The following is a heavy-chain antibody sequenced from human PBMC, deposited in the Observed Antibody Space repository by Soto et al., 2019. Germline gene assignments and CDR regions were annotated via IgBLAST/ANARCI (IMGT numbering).Heavy chain of an antibody. J-gene: IGHJ4*02. CDR3: ARVTQAVAADY. D-gene: IGHD6-19*01. CDR1: GLTLSNYA. V-gene: IGHV3-30-3*01. CDR2: ISYDGSNR. Sequence: QMQLVESGGGVVQPGRSLRLSCAASGLTLSNYAMHWVRQAPGKGLEWVAVISYDGSNRYYADSVKGRFTISRDNSKNTLYLQMNSLRAEDTAVYYCARVTQAVAADYWGQGTLVTVSS.